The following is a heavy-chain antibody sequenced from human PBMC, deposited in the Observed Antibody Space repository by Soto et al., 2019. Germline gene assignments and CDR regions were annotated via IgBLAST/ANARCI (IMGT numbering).Heavy chain of an antibody. D-gene: IGHD3-9*01. V-gene: IGHV4-38-2*01. CDR3: ARGARGLRYFDWLPNYYGMDV. CDR1: GYSISSGYY. J-gene: IGHJ6*02. CDR2: IYHSGST. Sequence: SETLSLTCAVSGYSISSGYYWGWIRQPPGKGLEWIGSIYHSGSTYYNPSLKSRVTIPVDTSKNQFSLKLSSVTAADTAVYYCARGARGLRYFDWLPNYYGMDVWGQGTTVTVSS.